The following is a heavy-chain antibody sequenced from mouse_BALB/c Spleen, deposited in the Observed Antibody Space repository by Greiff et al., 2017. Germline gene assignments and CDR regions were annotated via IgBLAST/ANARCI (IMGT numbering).Heavy chain of an antibody. J-gene: IGHJ4*01. V-gene: IGHV1-18*01. CDR1: GYTFTDYN. D-gene: IGHD3-2*01. Sequence: EVKLQESGPELVKPGASVKIPCKASGYTFTDYNMDWVKQSHGKSLEWIGDINPNNGGTIYNQKFKGKATLTVDKSSSTAYMELRSLTSEDTAVYYCARSDSSGYVYAMDYWGQGTSVTVSS. CDR2: INPNNGGT. CDR3: ARSDSSGYVYAMDY.